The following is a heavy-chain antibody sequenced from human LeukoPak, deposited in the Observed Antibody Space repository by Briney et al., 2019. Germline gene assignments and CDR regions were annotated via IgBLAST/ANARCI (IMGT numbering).Heavy chain of an antibody. D-gene: IGHD6-19*01. J-gene: IGHJ4*02. V-gene: IGHV3-30*02. Sequence: PGGSLRLSCAGSGFSFGTYSMQWVRQAPGKGLEWVAFIRYDGSDKYYADSVKDRFTISRDNFKNTLYLQMNSLRPEDTAVYYCSFPGGTGWSFEYWGQGTLVTVSS. CDR3: SFPGGTGWSFEY. CDR2: IRYDGSDK. CDR1: GFSFGTYS.